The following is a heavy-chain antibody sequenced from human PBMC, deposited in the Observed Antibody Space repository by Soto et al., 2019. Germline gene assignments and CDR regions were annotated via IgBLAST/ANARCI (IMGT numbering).Heavy chain of an antibody. CDR2: IWYDGSNK. CDR1: GFTFSSYG. D-gene: IGHD3-3*01. Sequence: QVQLVESGGGVVQPGRSLRLSCAASGFTFSSYGMHWVRQAPGKGLEWVAVIWYDGSNKYYADSVKGRFTISRDNSKNRLYLQMNSLRAEDTAVYYCAREYYDFWSGYHFDYWGQGTLVTVSS. V-gene: IGHV3-33*01. J-gene: IGHJ4*02. CDR3: AREYYDFWSGYHFDY.